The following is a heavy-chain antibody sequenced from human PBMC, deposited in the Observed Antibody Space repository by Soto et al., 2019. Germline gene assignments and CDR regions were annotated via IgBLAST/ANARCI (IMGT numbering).Heavy chain of an antibody. CDR2: ISGSGGST. J-gene: IGHJ3*02. Sequence: EVQLLESGGGLVQPGGSLRLSCAASGFTFSSYAMSWVRQAPGKGLEWVSAISGSGGSTYYADSVKGRFTISRDNSKNPLYLQMNSLRAEDTALYYCAKDERELALPTCYAFDILGQGRMVTVSS. D-gene: IGHD1-7*01. CDR3: AKDERELALPTCYAFDI. V-gene: IGHV3-23*01. CDR1: GFTFSSYA.